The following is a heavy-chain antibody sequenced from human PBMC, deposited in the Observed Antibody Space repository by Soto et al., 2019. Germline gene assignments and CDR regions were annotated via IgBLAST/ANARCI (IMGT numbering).Heavy chain of an antibody. CDR3: TKGGYDLSYYCSMDV. V-gene: IGHV3-9*01. CDR1: GFTFHEYA. Sequence: LSCAASGFTFHEYAMHWVRQAPGKCLEWVSGISSDGDTIAYADSVQGRFTVFRDNAKNSLYLQMNSLRAEDTAPYYCTKGGYDLSYYCSMDVWGHAPTFTVS. J-gene: IGHJ6*02. D-gene: IGHD5-12*01. CDR2: ISSDGDTI.